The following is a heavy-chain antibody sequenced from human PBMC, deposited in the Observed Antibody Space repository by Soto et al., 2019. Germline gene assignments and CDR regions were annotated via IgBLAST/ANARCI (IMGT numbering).Heavy chain of an antibody. CDR1: GYTFSDYS. CDR3: ARELEYSSSFAY. J-gene: IGHJ4*02. CDR2: INPKSGGK. Sequence: VQLVQSGAEVKKPGASVKVSCKASGYTFSDYSIHCVRHAPGQGLEWMGWINPKSGGKNYAQKFQGRVTMTRDTSISTAYMDLSRLRSDDTAVYHCARELEYSSSFAYWGQGTLVTVSS. V-gene: IGHV1-2*02. D-gene: IGHD6-6*01.